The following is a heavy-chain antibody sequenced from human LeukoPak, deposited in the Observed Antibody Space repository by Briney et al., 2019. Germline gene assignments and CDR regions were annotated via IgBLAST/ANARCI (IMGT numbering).Heavy chain of an antibody. CDR1: GYTFTSYD. CDR2: MNPNSGNT. Sequence: GASVKVSCKASGYTFTSYDINWVRQATGQGLEWMGWMNPNSGNTGYAQKFQGRVTMTRNTSISTAYMELSSLRSEDTAVYYCARLESDGGGTDYWGQGTLVTVSP. CDR3: ARLESDGGGTDY. V-gene: IGHV1-8*01. D-gene: IGHD2-21*01. J-gene: IGHJ4*02.